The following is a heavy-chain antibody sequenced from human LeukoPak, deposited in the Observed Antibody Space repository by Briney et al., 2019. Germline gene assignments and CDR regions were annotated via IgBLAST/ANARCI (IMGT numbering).Heavy chain of an antibody. CDR3: ARDLTGHNWFDP. D-gene: IGHD7-27*01. CDR1: GFTFSSYS. Sequence: GGSLRLSCAASGFTFSSYSMNWVRQAPGKGLEWVSSISSSSTYIYYADSVKGRFTISRDNAKNSLYMQMNSLRADDTAVYYCARDLTGHNWFDPWGQGTLVTVSS. V-gene: IGHV3-21*01. J-gene: IGHJ5*02. CDR2: ISSSSTYI.